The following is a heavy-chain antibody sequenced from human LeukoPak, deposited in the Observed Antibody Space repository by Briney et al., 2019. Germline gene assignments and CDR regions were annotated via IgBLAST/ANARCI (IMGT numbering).Heavy chain of an antibody. CDR3: ARSTSQQLVPDSYGMDV. J-gene: IGHJ6*02. D-gene: IGHD6-13*01. CDR1: GGTFSSYA. Sequence: GSSVKVSCKASGGTFSSYAISWVRQASGQGLEWMGRIIPILGIANYAQKFQGRVTMTRNTSISTAYMELSSLRSEDTAVYYCARSTSQQLVPDSYGMDVWGQGTTVTVSS. V-gene: IGHV1-69*04. CDR2: IIPILGIA.